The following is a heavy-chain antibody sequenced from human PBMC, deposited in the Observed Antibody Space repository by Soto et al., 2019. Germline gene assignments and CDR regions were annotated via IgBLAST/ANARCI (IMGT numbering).Heavy chain of an antibody. V-gene: IGHV3-23*01. CDR2: ISYSADKT. D-gene: IGHD1-7*01. CDR1: GFTFSNYV. Sequence: EVQLLESGGGLVQPGGSLRLSCAASGFTFSNYVMNWVRQAPGKGLEWVSTISYSADKTFYADSVKGRFTISRDNSRDTLFLQMNSPRADDAAVYYCARRARTATTNWGAFEIWGQGTMVTVSS. CDR3: ARRARTATTNWGAFEI. J-gene: IGHJ3*02.